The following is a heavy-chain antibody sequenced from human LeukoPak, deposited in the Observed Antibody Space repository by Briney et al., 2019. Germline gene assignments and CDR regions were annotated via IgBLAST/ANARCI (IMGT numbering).Heavy chain of an antibody. CDR1: GYTFTGYY. D-gene: IGHD5-12*01. CDR3: ARVRTESGYGPPGGKTYYFDY. Sequence: GASVKVSCKASGYTFTGYYMHWVRQAPGQGLEWMGWINPNSGGTNYAQKFQGRVTMTRDTSISTACMELSRLRSDDTAVYYCARVRTESGYGPPGGKTYYFDYWGQGTLVTVSS. CDR2: INPNSGGT. J-gene: IGHJ4*02. V-gene: IGHV1-2*02.